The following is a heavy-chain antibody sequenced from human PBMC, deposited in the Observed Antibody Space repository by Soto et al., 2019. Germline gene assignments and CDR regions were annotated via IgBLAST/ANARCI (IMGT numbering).Heavy chain of an antibody. CDR2: ISGSGSNK. CDR3: AKDVYDILTGPQSY. J-gene: IGHJ4*02. CDR1: GFTFSSYA. D-gene: IGHD3-9*01. Sequence: PGGSLRLSCAASGFTFSSYAMSWVRQAPGKGLEWVSAISGSGSNKYYADSVKGRFTISRDNSKNTLYLQMNSLRAEDTAVYYCAKDVYDILTGPQSYWGQGTLVTVSS. V-gene: IGHV3-23*01.